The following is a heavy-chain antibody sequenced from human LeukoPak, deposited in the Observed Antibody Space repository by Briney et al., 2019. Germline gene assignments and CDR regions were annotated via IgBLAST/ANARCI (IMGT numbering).Heavy chain of an antibody. CDR2: IYHSGST. J-gene: IGHJ5*02. CDR1: GYSISSGYY. Sequence: SETLSLTCTVSGYSISSGYYWGWIRQPPGKGLEWIGSIYHSGSTYYNPSLKSRVTISVDTSKNQFSLKLSSVTAADTAVYYCARGSHYDFWSGSWDWFDPWGQGTLVTVSS. D-gene: IGHD3-3*01. V-gene: IGHV4-38-2*02. CDR3: ARGSHYDFWSGSWDWFDP.